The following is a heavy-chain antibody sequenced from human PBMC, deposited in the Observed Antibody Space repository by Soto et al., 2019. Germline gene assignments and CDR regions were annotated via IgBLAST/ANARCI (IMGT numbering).Heavy chain of an antibody. Sequence: GPGPGASSETLSLTCTVSGASISSYYWSWIRQPPGKGLEWSGYIYYSGSTNYNPSLKSRVTISVDTSKNQFSLRLTSVTAADTAVYYCARLRIPAAGSSWGQGTLVTVSS. J-gene: IGHJ4*02. V-gene: IGHV4-59*12. D-gene: IGHD6-13*01. CDR3: ARLRIPAAGSS. CDR2: IYYSGST. CDR1: GASISSYY.